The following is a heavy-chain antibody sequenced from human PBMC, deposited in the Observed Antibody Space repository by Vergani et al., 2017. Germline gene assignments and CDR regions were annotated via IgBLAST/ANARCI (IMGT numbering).Heavy chain of an antibody. D-gene: IGHD2-2*01. CDR2: IYPGDSDT. CDR3: ARRELYCSSTSCSFDY. V-gene: IGHV5-51*03. CDR1: GYSFTSYW. Sequence: EVQLVQSGAEVKKPGESLKISCKGSGYSFTSYWIGWVRQMPGEGLEWMGIIYPGDSDTRYSPSFQGQVTISADKSISTAYLQWSSLKASDTAMYYCARRELYCSSTSCSFDYWGQGTLVTVAS. J-gene: IGHJ4*02.